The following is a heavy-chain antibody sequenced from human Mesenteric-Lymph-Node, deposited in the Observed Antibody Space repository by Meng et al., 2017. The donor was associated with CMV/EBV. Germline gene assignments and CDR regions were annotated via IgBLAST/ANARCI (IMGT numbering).Heavy chain of an antibody. J-gene: IGHJ3*01. D-gene: IGHD3-16*02. CDR1: GGSIISSGYY. CDR3: ARGRVRSNLGGLIVVRDDALDV. Sequence: SETLSLTCSVSGGSIISSGYYWGWIRQPPGKGLEWIGYIYRSGSAYYGVRTNYNPSLKSRATISVDTSKNQVSLKMTSVTAADTAVYYCARGRVRSNLGGLIVVRDDALDVWGQGTMVTVSS. V-gene: IGHV4-61*08. CDR2: IYRSGSAYYGVRT.